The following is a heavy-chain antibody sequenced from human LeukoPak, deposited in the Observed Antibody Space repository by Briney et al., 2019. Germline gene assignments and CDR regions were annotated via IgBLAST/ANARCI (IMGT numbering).Heavy chain of an antibody. CDR3: ARGSSIWYRGAFDY. CDR1: GGSISSYY. Sequence: PSETLSLTCTVSGGSISSYYWSWIRQPPGKGLEWIGYIYSSGTTKYNSSFKRRVTISVDTSKNQISLKLTSVTAADTAVYYSARGSSIWYRGAFDYWGQGTLVTVSS. V-gene: IGHV4-59*12. CDR2: IYSSGTT. D-gene: IGHD6-13*01. J-gene: IGHJ4*02.